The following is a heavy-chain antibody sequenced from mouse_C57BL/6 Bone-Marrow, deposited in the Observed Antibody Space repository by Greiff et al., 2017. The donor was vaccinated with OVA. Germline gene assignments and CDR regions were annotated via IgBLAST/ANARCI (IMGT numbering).Heavy chain of an antibody. CDR1: GYTFTSYW. V-gene: IGHV1-55*01. Sequence: QVQLKQPGAELVKPGASVKMSCKASGYTFTSYWITWVKQRPGQGLEWIGDIYPGSGSTNYNEKFKSKATLTVDTSSSTAYMQLSSLTSEDSAVYYCARGDSSGYEGFAYWGQGTLVTVSA. J-gene: IGHJ3*01. CDR2: IYPGSGST. D-gene: IGHD3-2*02. CDR3: ARGDSSGYEGFAY.